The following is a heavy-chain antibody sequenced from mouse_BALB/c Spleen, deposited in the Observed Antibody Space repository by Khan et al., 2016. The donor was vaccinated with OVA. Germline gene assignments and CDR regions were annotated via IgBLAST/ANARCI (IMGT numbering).Heavy chain of an antibody. D-gene: IGHD1-2*01. CDR2: ISYSGST. CDR3: ARTARIKY. J-gene: IGHJ2*01. V-gene: IGHV3-2*02. Sequence: EVKLEESGPGLVKPSQSLSLTCTVTGYSITSGYGWNWIRQFPGNKLEWMGYISYSGSTNYNPSLKIRISITRDTAKNQFFLQLNSVTTEDTATYYCARTARIKYWGRGTTLTVSS. CDR1: GYSITSGYG.